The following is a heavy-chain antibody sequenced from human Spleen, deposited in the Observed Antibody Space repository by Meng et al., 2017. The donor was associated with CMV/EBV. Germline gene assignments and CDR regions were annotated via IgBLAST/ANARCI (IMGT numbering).Heavy chain of an antibody. CDR3: AKDPTGSGSYDNWFDP. Sequence: GESLKISCAASGFTFSSYAMSWVRQAPGKGLEWVAVISYDGSNKYYADSVKGRFTISRDNSKNTLYLQMNSLRAEDTAVYYCAKDPTGSGSYDNWFDPWGQGTLVTVSS. D-gene: IGHD1-26*01. CDR1: GFTFSSYA. CDR2: ISYDGSNK. V-gene: IGHV3-30*04. J-gene: IGHJ5*02.